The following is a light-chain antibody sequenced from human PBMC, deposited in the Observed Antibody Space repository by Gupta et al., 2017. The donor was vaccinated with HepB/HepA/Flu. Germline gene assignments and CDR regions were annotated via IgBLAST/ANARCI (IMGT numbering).Light chain of an antibody. V-gene: IGKV3-15*01. J-gene: IGKJ1*01. CDR1: QSVSSN. Sequence: EVVMTQSPATLSVSPGERATLSCRASQSVSSNLAWYQQKPGQAPRLLIYGASTRATDVPARFSGSGSGTEFALSISSLLSEDSAVYYCQQDDFWPETFGQGTKVEIK. CDR2: GAS. CDR3: QQDDFWPET.